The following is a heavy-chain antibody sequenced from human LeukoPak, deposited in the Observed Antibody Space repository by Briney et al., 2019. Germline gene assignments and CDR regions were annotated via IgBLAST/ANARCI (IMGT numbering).Heavy chain of an antibody. J-gene: IGHJ6*03. D-gene: IGHD5-12*01. CDR1: GFTFSSYS. V-gene: IGHV3-48*01. CDR2: ISSSSSTK. Sequence: GGSLRLSCAASGFTFSSYSMNWVRQAPGKGLEWVSYISSSSSTKYYADSVKGRFTISRDNAKNSLYLQMNSLRAEDTAVYYCARSGYDHYYYYYYMDVWGKGTTVTVSS. CDR3: ARSGYDHYYYYYYMDV.